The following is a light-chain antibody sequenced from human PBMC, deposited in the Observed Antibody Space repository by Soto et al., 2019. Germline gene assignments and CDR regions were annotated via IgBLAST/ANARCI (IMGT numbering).Light chain of an antibody. CDR1: QTISRA. V-gene: IGKV1-39*01. CDR2: AAS. CDR3: LQTYSYPLT. Sequence: DIQIPQSTSSLSSSGGDRVTITCRASQTISRAVNWYQQKPGKAPKLLIYAASSLQSGVPSRFSGSGSGTDFILTIRSLQPEDFASYFCLQTYSYPLTFGGGTKVDIK. J-gene: IGKJ4*01.